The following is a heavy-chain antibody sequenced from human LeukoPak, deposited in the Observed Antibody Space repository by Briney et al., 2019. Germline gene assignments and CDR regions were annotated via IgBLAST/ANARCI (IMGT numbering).Heavy chain of an antibody. V-gene: IGHV1-69*05. Sequence: SVKVSCKASGGTFSSYAISWVRQAPGQGLEWMGGIIPIFGTVNYAQKFQGRVTITTDESTSTAYMELSSLRSEDTAVYYCARDQGDFWSGFHWFDPWGQGTLVTVSS. CDR2: IIPIFGTV. D-gene: IGHD3-3*01. CDR3: ARDQGDFWSGFHWFDP. CDR1: GGTFSSYA. J-gene: IGHJ5*02.